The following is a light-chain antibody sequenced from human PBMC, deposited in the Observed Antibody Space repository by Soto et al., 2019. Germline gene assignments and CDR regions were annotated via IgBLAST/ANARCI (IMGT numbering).Light chain of an antibody. V-gene: IGLV1-40*01. J-gene: IGLJ2*01. CDR2: GST. CDR3: QSYDSNLGVV. CDR1: SSNIGAGYD. Sequence: QSVLTQPPSVSGAPGQRVTISCTGSSSNIGAGYDVHWYQHLPGTAPKLLIYGSTNRPSGVPDRFSGSKSGTSASLAITRLQAEDEADYFCQSYDSNLGVVFGGGTKLTVL.